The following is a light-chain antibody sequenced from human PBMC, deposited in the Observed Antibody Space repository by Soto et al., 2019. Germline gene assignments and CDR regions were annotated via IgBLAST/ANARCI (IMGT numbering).Light chain of an antibody. V-gene: IGKV4-1*01. J-gene: IGKJ1*01. CDR1: QSVFYTSVTKYY. CDR2: WAS. CDR3: QQYFATPRT. Sequence: DIVMTQSPDSLAVSLGERATINCKASQSVFYTSVTKYYLAWYQHKEGQSPKLLIYWASTRESGVPDRYSGSRSGTDFTLTIRNLQAADVAVYFCQQYFATPRTFGQGTQVHLK.